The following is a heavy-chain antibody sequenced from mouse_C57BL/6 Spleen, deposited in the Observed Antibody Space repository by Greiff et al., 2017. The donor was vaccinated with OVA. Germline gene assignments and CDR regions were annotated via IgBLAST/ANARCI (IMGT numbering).Heavy chain of an antibody. CDR3: ARCLHYSKYLDY. CDR2: IWTGGGT. D-gene: IGHD2-5*01. Sequence: VKLVESGPGLVAPSQCLSISCTVSGFSFTSYAISWVRQPPGKGLEWLGVIWTGGGTNYNSDHKSRLSISKDNYKSQVVLKMNSLQTDDTARYYCARCLHYSKYLDYWGQGTTLTVSS. J-gene: IGHJ2*01. CDR1: GFSFTSYA. V-gene: IGHV2-9-1*01.